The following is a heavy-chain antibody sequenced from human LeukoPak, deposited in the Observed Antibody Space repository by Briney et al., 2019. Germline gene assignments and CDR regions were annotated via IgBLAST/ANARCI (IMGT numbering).Heavy chain of an antibody. V-gene: IGHV4-4*02. CDR3: ARLMVRGVNFPRYYMDV. CDR1: GGSISSSNW. Sequence: SETLSLTCGVSGGSISSSNWWSWVRQPPGKGLEWIGEIYHSGSTNYNPSLKSRVTISVDTSKNQFSLKLSSVTAADTAVYYCARLMVRGVNFPRYYMDVWGKGTTVTISS. D-gene: IGHD3-10*01. J-gene: IGHJ6*03. CDR2: IYHSGST.